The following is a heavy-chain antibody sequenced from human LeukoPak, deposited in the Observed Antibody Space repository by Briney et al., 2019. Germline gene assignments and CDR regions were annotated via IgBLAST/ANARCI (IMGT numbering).Heavy chain of an antibody. D-gene: IGHD3-22*01. CDR1: GDSVSSNSAT. V-gene: IGHV6-1*01. Sequence: SQTLSLTCAISGDSVSSNSATWNWIRQSPSRGLEWLGRTYYRSKWYNDYAVSVNSRISINPDTSNNQFSLRLNSVTPEDTAPYYCAREDSSGLYFAYWGQGTLVTVSS. CDR3: AREDSSGLYFAY. J-gene: IGHJ4*02. CDR2: TYYRSKWYN.